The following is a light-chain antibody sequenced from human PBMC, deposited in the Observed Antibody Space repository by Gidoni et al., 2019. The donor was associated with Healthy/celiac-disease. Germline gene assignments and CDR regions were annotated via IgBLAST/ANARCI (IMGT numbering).Light chain of an antibody. Sequence: DIQMTQSPSTLSASVGDRVTITCRASQSISSWLAWYQQKPGKAPKPLIYKASSLESGVPSRFSGSGSGTEFTLTISSLQPDDFATYYCQQYNSYPWTFGQGPKVEIK. CDR3: QQYNSYPWT. CDR1: QSISSW. J-gene: IGKJ1*01. V-gene: IGKV1-5*03. CDR2: KAS.